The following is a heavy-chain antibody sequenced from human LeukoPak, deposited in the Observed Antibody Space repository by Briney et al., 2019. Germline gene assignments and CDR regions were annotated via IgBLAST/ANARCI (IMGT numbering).Heavy chain of an antibody. Sequence: SVKVSCKASGGTSSSYAISWVRQAPGQGLEWMGGIIPIFGTANYAQKFQGRVTITTDESTSTAYMELSSLRSEDTAVYYCAVPKGGSSWYAQIDYWGQGTLVTVSS. J-gene: IGHJ4*02. CDR2: IIPIFGTA. V-gene: IGHV1-69*05. D-gene: IGHD6-13*01. CDR1: GGTSSSYA. CDR3: AVPKGGSSWYAQIDY.